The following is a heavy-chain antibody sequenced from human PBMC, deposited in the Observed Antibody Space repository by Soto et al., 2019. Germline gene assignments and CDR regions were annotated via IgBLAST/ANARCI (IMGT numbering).Heavy chain of an antibody. CDR2: IIPMLGIR. V-gene: IGHV1-69*02. CDR3: TIGSWSGEVFDI. CDR1: GGTFSTYS. Sequence: QVQLVQSGAEVKKPGSSVKVSCKDSGGTFSTYSMFWVRQAPGQGLEWMGRIIPMLGIRNYAQRFQDRVTITADKSTATAHMELSSLTSEDTALYYCTIGSWSGEVFDIWGQGTRVTVSS. J-gene: IGHJ3*02. D-gene: IGHD2-21*01.